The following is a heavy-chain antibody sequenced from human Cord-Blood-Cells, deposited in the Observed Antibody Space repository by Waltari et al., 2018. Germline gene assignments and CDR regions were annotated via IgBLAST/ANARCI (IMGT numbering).Heavy chain of an antibody. D-gene: IGHD6-6*01. CDR2: IYSGGST. V-gene: IGHV3-53*02. J-gene: IGHJ6*02. CDR1: GFTVSSNY. Sequence: EVQLVETGGGLIQPGGSLRLSCAASGFTVSSNYMRWVRQAPGKGLEWVSVIYSGGSTYYADSVKGRFTISRDNSKNTLYLQMNSLRAEDTAVYYCARDLAAHHYYYGMDVWGQGTTVTVSS. CDR3: ARDLAAHHYYYGMDV.